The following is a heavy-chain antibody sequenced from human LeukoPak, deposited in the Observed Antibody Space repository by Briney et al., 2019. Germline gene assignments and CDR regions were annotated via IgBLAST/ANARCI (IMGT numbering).Heavy chain of an antibody. CDR3: AKGTMTTVTSDDAFDI. CDR2: INSGGTVT. J-gene: IGHJ3*02. Sequence: GGSLRLSCAASGFTFSDFWMHWVRQAPGKGLVWVSRINSGGTVTNYADSVKGRLTISRDNAKNTLYLQMNSLRAEDTAVYYCAKGTMTTVTSDDAFDIWGQGTMVTVSS. V-gene: IGHV3-74*01. D-gene: IGHD4-17*01. CDR1: GFTFSDFW.